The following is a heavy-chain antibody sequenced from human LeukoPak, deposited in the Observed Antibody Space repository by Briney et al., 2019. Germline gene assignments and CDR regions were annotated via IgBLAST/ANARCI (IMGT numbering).Heavy chain of an antibody. J-gene: IGHJ4*02. V-gene: IGHV1-18*01. D-gene: IGHD3-10*01. CDR3: ARVIRYYGSGSYRY. CDR2: ISAYNGNT. Sequence: ASVTVSCKASGYTFTSYGISWVRQAPGQGLEWMGWISAYNGNTNYAQKLQGRVTMTTDTSTSTAYMELRSLRSDDTAVYYCARVIRYYGSGSYRYWGQGTLVTVSS. CDR1: GYTFTSYG.